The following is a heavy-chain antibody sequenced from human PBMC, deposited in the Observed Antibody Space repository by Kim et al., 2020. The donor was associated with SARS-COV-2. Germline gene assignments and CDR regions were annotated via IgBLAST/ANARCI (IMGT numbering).Heavy chain of an antibody. CDR3: AAFRPVPLPGPLSDRYYYDSRGYYLRDYYYGMDV. Sequence: SVKVSCKASGFTFTSSAVQWVRQARGQRLEWIGWIVVGSGNTNYAQKFQERVTITRDMSTSTAYMELSSLRSEDTAVYYCAAFRPVPLPGPLSDRYYYDSRGYYLRDYYYGMDVWGQGTKGTVSS. V-gene: IGHV1-58*01. CDR2: IVVGSGNT. CDR1: GFTFTSSA. D-gene: IGHD3-22*01. J-gene: IGHJ6*02.